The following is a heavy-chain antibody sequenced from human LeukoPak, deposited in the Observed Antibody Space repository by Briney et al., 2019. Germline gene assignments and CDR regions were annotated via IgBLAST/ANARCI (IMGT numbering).Heavy chain of an antibody. CDR1: GFTFSSYG. Sequence: GGSLRLSCAASGFTFSSYGMHWVRQGPGKGLEWVAVIWYDGSNKYYADSVKGRFTISRDNSKNTLYLQMNSLRAEDTAVYYCARDRYYYDSSGWFYFDYWGQGTLVTVSS. D-gene: IGHD3-22*01. CDR3: ARDRYYYDSSGWFYFDY. J-gene: IGHJ4*02. V-gene: IGHV3-33*01. CDR2: IWYDGSNK.